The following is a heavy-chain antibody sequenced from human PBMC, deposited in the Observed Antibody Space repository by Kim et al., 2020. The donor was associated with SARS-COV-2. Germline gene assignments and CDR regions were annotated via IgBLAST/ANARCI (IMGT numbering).Heavy chain of an antibody. D-gene: IGHD3-9*01. J-gene: IGHJ6*02. V-gene: IGHV3-21*01. CDR1: GFTFSSYS. CDR2: ISSSSSYI. Sequence: GGSLRLSCAASGFTFSSYSMNWVRQAPGKWLEWVSSISSSSSYIYYADSVKGRFTISRDNAKNSLYLQMNSLRAEDTAVYYCARAGSYYDILTGYYDHYGMDVWGQGTTVTVSS. CDR3: ARAGSYYDILTGYYDHYGMDV.